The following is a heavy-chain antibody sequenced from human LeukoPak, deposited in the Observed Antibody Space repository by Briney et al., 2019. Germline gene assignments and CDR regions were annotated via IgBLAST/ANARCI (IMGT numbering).Heavy chain of an antibody. CDR1: GYTFTGYY. CDR2: INPNSGGT. Sequence: ASVKVSCKASGYTFTGYYMHWVRQAPGQGLEWMGRINPNSGGTNCAQKFQGRVTMTRDTSISTAYMELSRLRSDDTAVYYCARVFKGSGWYGEIDYWGQGTLVTASS. J-gene: IGHJ4*02. D-gene: IGHD6-19*01. CDR3: ARVFKGSGWYGEIDY. V-gene: IGHV1-2*06.